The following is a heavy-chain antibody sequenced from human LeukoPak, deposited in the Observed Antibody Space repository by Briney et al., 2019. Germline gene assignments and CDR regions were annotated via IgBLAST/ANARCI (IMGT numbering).Heavy chain of an antibody. J-gene: IGHJ4*02. CDR3: ARVLGAGNYPPFDY. V-gene: IGHV1-2*02. D-gene: IGHD1-7*01. CDR2: INPNSGAT. CDR1: GYTYTSYG. Sequence: GASVKVSCKASGYTYTSYGISWVRQAPGQGLEWMGWINPNSGATNYAQKFQGRVTMTRDTSISTAYMELSRLRSDDTAVYYCARVLGAGNYPPFDYWGQGTLVTVSS.